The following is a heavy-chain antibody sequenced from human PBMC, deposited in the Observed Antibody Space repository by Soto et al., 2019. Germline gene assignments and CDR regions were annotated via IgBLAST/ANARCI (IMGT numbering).Heavy chain of an antibody. CDR1: GFIFRSYA. Sequence: WGSLRLSCLASGFIFRSYAMHWVRQAPGKGLEWVAVITYDGANGYYADSVRGRFAISRDNSKSTLFLQMNSLRPEDTAVYYCARAFSGSYPNFDYWGQGTLVTVSS. V-gene: IGHV3-30*09. J-gene: IGHJ4*02. D-gene: IGHD1-26*01. CDR2: ITYDGANG. CDR3: ARAFSGSYPNFDY.